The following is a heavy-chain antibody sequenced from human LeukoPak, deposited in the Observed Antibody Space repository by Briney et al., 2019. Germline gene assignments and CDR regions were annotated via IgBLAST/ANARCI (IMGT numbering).Heavy chain of an antibody. CDR1: GFTFSSYA. CDR3: AKSPVSSCRGSFCYPFDY. J-gene: IGHJ4*02. D-gene: IGHD2-15*01. V-gene: IGHV3-23*01. CDR2: ISGSGGST. Sequence: GGSLRLSCAASGFTFSSYAMSWVRQAPGKGLEWVSAISGSGGSTYYADSVKGRFTISRDNSRNTLYLRMNTLRAEDTAVYFCAKSPVSSCRGSFCYPFDYWGQGNLVTVSS.